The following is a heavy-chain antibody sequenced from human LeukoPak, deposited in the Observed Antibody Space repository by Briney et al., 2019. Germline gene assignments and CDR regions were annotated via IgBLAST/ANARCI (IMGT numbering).Heavy chain of an antibody. V-gene: IGHV6-1*01. CDR1: GDSVSSNSAG. D-gene: IGHD3-10*02. Sequence: SQTLSLTCAISGDSVSSNSAGWNWIRQSPSRGLEWLGRTYYRSKWYNDYAVSVKSRIIINPDTSKNQFSLQLNSVTPEDTAVYYCAIGGYYVGRWYNWFDPWGQGTLVTVSS. CDR3: AIGGYYVGRWYNWFDP. J-gene: IGHJ5*02. CDR2: TYYRSKWYN.